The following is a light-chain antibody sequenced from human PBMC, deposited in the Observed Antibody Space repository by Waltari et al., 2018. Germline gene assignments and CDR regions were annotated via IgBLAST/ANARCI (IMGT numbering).Light chain of an antibody. CDR1: ESLLRSDGKTY. CDR2: EAS. V-gene: IGKV2D-29*01. Sequence: VVTQAPLPMSVTPGQPAYTSCTSSESLLRSDGKTYLYWYLPEPGQPPRPLLYEASKRFSGVPDRFSGSGSGTDFTLRISRVEAEDVGVYYCMQTLRLPSFSFGGGTKVEIK. J-gene: IGKJ4*01. CDR3: MQTLRLPSFS.